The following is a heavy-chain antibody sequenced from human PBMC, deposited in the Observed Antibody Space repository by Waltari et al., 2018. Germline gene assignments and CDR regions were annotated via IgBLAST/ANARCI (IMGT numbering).Heavy chain of an antibody. D-gene: IGHD2-21*01. J-gene: IGHJ5*02. V-gene: IGHV1-2*02. CDR2: INPNSGVT. CDR3: ARGSFLWTKFDL. Sequence: HWVRQAPGQRPEWMGWINPNSGVTNFAQKFQDRVTMTRDTSISTAYMELSSLRSDDTAIYFCARGSFLWTKFDLWGHGTLVSVSP.